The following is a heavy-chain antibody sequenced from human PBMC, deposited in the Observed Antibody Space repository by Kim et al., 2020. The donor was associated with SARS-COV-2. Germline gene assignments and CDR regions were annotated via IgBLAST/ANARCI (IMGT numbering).Heavy chain of an antibody. CDR3: ARANPMIVVVTDFDY. CDR2: ISSSSSTI. V-gene: IGHV3-48*02. J-gene: IGHJ4*02. CDR1: GFTFSSYS. D-gene: IGHD3-22*01. Sequence: GGSLRLSCAASGFTFSSYSMNWVRQAPGKGLEWVSYISSSSSTIYYADSVKGRFTISRDNAKNSLYLQMNSLRDGDTAVYYCARANPMIVVVTDFDYWGQGTLVTVSS.